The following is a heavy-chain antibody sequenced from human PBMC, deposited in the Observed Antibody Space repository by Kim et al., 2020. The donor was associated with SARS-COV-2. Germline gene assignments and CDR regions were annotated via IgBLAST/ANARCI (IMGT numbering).Heavy chain of an antibody. D-gene: IGHD3-10*01. J-gene: IGHJ6*02. V-gene: IGHV1-69*02. Sequence: AQKFQGRVTITADKSTSTAYMELSSLRSEDTAVYYCARTLHSGYYYGMDVWGQGTTVTVSS. CDR3: ARTLHSGYYYGMDV.